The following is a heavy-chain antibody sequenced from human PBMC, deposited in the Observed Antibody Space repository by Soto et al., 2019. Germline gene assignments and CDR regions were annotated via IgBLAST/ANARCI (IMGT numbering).Heavy chain of an antibody. Sequence: QVQLQESGPGLVKPSETLSLTCTVSDGHIFDYFWSWIRQPPGKGLEWIGYVYYSESTNYKPSLNYNPSLTXRXTXSXXTSTNQYSLRLSSVTTADTAVYYCATGRVYYGSEYWGQGTLVTVSS. J-gene: IGHJ4*02. D-gene: IGHD3-10*01. CDR1: DGHIFDYF. CDR2: VYYSEST. CDR3: ATGRVYYGSEY. V-gene: IGHV4-59*03.